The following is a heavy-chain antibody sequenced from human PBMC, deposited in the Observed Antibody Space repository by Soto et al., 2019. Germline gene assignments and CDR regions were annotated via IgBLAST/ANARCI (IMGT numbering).Heavy chain of an antibody. Sequence: SVKVSCKASAGTFSSYSTSWVRQAPGQGLEWMGGIIPIFGTANYAQKYQRRVTITADEFTSTAYMELSSMRSYDTDVYYSARDRTPLRVGDTVRFDSWGQGTLVSVSS. CDR1: AGTFSSYS. CDR2: IIPIFGTA. D-gene: IGHD1-26*01. CDR3: ARDRTPLRVGDTVRFDS. J-gene: IGHJ4*02. V-gene: IGHV1-69*13.